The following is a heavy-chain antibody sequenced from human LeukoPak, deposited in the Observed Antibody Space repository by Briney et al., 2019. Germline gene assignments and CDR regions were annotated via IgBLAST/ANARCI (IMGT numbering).Heavy chain of an antibody. D-gene: IGHD5-18*01. V-gene: IGHV1-69*04. CDR3: ARDQGLTAPPPYGLDV. CDR1: GYTFTGYY. J-gene: IGHJ6*02. CDR2: IIPILGIA. Sequence: GASVKVSCKASGYTFTGYYMHWVRQAPGQGLEWMGRIIPILGIANYAQKFQGRVTITADKSTSTAYMELSSLRFEDTAVYYCARDQGLTAPPPYGLDVWGQGTTVTVSS.